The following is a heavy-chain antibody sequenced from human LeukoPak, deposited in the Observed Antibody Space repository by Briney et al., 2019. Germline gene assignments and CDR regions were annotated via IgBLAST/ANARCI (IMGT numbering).Heavy chain of an antibody. CDR2: IYYSGST. CDR3: ARGEAAAHTYL. V-gene: IGHV4-59*01. J-gene: IGHJ5*02. CDR1: GGSISSYY. Sequence: SETLSLTCTVSGGSISSYYWNGIRQAPRQGLEWIGYIYYSGSTNYNPSLKSRVTISVDTSKNQFSLKLTSVTAADTAVYYCARGEAAAHTYLWGQGTLVTVSS. D-gene: IGHD6-13*01.